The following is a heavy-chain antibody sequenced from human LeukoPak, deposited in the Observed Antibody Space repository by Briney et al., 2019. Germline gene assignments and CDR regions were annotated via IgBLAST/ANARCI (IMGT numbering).Heavy chain of an antibody. D-gene: IGHD3-10*01. CDR3: ARGFRIYGSGGPKGMDV. V-gene: IGHV4-34*01. Sequence: SETLSLTCAVYGGSFSGYYWSWILQPPGKGLEWIGEINHSGSTNYNPSLKSRVTISVDTSKNQFSLKLSSVTAADTAVYYCARGFRIYGSGGPKGMDVWGQGTTVTVSS. J-gene: IGHJ6*02. CDR2: INHSGST. CDR1: GGSFSGYY.